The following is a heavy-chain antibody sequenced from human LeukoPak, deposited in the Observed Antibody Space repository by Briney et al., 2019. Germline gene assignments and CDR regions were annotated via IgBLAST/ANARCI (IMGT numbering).Heavy chain of an antibody. CDR3: AKDVKYYYDSSGYYDY. CDR1: GFTFSSYA. D-gene: IGHD3-22*01. Sequence: GGSLRLSCAASGFTFSSYAMSWVRQAPGKGREWVSAISGSGGSTYDADSVRGRFTTSRTNTKNTLYLQMNSLRAEDTAVYYCAKDVKYYYDSSGYYDYWGQGTLVTVSS. CDR2: ISGSGGST. J-gene: IGHJ4*02. V-gene: IGHV3-23*01.